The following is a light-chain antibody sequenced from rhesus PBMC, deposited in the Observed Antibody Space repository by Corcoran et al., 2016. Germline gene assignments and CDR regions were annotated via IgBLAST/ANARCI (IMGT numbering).Light chain of an antibody. J-gene: IGKJ1*01. Sequence: DIQMTQSPSSLSASVGDTVTITCQASQGIRKYLAWYQQKPGQAPKSLIYDAYTLQSGVPSRFSGRGSVTEFTLTRSRLQPEDFATYYVQQHYTYPRTFGQGSKVEIK. CDR3: QQHYTYPRT. CDR1: QGIRKY. V-gene: IGKV1-25*01. CDR2: DAY.